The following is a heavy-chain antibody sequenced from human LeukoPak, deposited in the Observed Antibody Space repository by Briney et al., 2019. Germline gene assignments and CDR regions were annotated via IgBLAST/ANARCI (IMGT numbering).Heavy chain of an antibody. CDR1: GGSISSSSYY. J-gene: IGHJ4*02. Sequence: SETLSLTCTVSGGSISSSSYYWGWIRQPPGKGLEWIRSIYYSGSTYYNPSLKSRVTISVDTSKNQFSLKLSSVTAADTAVYYCARLPLGYCSSTSCYTERDYWGQGTLVTVSS. D-gene: IGHD2-2*02. V-gene: IGHV4-39*01. CDR2: IYYSGST. CDR3: ARLPLGYCSSTSCYTERDY.